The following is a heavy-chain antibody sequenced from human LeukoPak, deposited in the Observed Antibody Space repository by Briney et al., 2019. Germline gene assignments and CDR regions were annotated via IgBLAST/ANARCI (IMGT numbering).Heavy chain of an antibody. J-gene: IGHJ6*03. CDR3: ARDYYYDSSGYYYYYYMDV. CDR1: GFTFSSYW. V-gene: IGHV3-7*01. D-gene: IGHD3-22*01. CDR2: IKQDGSEK. Sequence: QPGGSLRLSCAASGFTFSSYWMSWVRQAPGKGLEWVANIKQDGSEKYYVDSVKGRFTISRDNAKNSLYLQMNGLRAEDTAVYYCARDYYYDSSGYYYYYYMDVWGKGTTVTVSS.